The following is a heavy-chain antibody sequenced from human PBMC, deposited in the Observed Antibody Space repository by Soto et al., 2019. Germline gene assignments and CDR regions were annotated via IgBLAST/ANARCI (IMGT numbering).Heavy chain of an antibody. V-gene: IGHV3-23*01. CDR1: GFTFSSYA. D-gene: IGHD2-2*01. J-gene: IGHJ3*02. Sequence: GGSLRLSCAASGFTFSSYAMSWVRQAPGKGLEWVSAISGSGGSTYYADSVKGRFTISRDNSKNTLYLQMNSLRAEDTAVYYCARPYCSSTSCHRRDAFDIWGQGTMVTVSS. CDR2: ISGSGGST. CDR3: ARPYCSSTSCHRRDAFDI.